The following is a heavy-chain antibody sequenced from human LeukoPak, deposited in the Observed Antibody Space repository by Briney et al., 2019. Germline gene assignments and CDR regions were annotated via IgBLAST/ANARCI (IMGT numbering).Heavy chain of an antibody. V-gene: IGHV3-11*04. CDR3: ARGRTSGSSWPFDY. J-gene: IGHJ4*02. CDR1: GFTFNDYY. Sequence: GGSLRLSCAASGFTFNDYYMSWIHQAPGKGLEWISYIGSSGDSINYADSVKGRFTISRDNAKNSLSLQMNSLRAEDTAVYYCARGRTSGSSWPFDYWGQGTPVTVSS. CDR2: IGSSGDSI. D-gene: IGHD6-13*01.